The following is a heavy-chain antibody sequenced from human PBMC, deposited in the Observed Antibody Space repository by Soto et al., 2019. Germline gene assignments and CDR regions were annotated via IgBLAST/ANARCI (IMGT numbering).Heavy chain of an antibody. V-gene: IGHV2-5*02. CDR2: IYWDDDK. D-gene: IGHD3-22*01. Sequence: QITLKESGPTLVKPTQTLTLTCTFSGFSLSTSGVGVGWIRQPPGKALEWLALIYWDDDKRYSPSLKSRLTITQDTSKNQLVLTMTNMDPVDTATYYCAHLTYYFDSSAYYWYFDLWGRGTLVTVSS. J-gene: IGHJ2*01. CDR1: GFSLSTSGVG. CDR3: AHLTYYFDSSAYYWYFDL.